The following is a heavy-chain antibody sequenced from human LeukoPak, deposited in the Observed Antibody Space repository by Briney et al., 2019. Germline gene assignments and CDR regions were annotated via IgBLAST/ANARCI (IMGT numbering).Heavy chain of an antibody. J-gene: IGHJ3*02. D-gene: IGHD3-9*01. Sequence: ASVKVSCKASGYTFTSYGISWVRQAPGQGLEWMGWISAYNGNTNYAQKLQGRVTMTTDTSTSTAYMELRSLRSDDTAVYYCASDILTGYLDAFDIWGQGTMVTVSS. CDR3: ASDILTGYLDAFDI. CDR1: GYTFTSYG. CDR2: ISAYNGNT. V-gene: IGHV1-18*01.